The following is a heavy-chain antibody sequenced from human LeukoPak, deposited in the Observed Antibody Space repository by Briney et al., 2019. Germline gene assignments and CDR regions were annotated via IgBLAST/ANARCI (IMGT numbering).Heavy chain of an antibody. CDR3: ATRTGYDYSYYADDS. CDR1: GGTFSSFA. V-gene: IGHV1-69*01. D-gene: IGHD1-1*01. CDR2: ISPIFGTA. J-gene: IGHJ5*01. Sequence: SVKVSCKASGGTFSSFAISWVRQAPGQGLEWMGAISPIFGTANYAQKFQGRLTITADESTTTAYMELSSLTSEDTAMFYCATRTGYDYSYYADDSWGQGTLVTVSS.